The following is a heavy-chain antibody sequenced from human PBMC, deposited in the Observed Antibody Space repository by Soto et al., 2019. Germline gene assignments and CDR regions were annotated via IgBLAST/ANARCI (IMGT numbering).Heavy chain of an antibody. CDR2: ISYDGKNK. V-gene: IGHV3-30*04. CDR3: ARDRNLYEYYYDAMDV. CDR1: EVTFSRYA. J-gene: IGHJ6*02. D-gene: IGHD3-22*01. Sequence: QVQLAESGGGGVQPGRSLRLSCAASEVTFSRYAMHWVRQAPGKGLEWVAAISYDGKNKHYADSVKGRFTISRDNSKNTLYLQMNSLRAEDTAVYYCARDRNLYEYYYDAMDVWGQGTTVTVSS.